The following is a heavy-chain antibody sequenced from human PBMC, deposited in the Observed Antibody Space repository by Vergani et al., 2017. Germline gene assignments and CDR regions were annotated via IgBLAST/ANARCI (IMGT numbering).Heavy chain of an antibody. D-gene: IGHD3-10*01. CDR1: GGFMPGFY. Sequence: QVQLQESGPGVVKPSETLSLTCSVSGGFMPGFYWSWIRQSPGKRLEWIGYIYNTGTLKYNPSLKSRVTISIDTSKNQFSLNLTSVTAADTAVYYCARYGSANLPSFDYWGQGILVTVSS. CDR3: ARYGSANLPSFDY. V-gene: IGHV4-59*01. J-gene: IGHJ4*02. CDR2: IYNTGTL.